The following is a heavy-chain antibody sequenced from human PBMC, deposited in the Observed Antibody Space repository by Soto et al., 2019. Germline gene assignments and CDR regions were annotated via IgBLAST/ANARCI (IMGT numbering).Heavy chain of an antibody. D-gene: IGHD3-22*01. J-gene: IGHJ4*02. CDR3: ARHKYHSSGPSAY. V-gene: IGHV4-39*01. CDR2: IYYSGST. CDR1: GGSISSSSYY. Sequence: PSETLSLTCTVSGGSISSSSYYWGWIRQPPGKGLEWIGSIYYSGSTYYNPSLKSRVTISVDTSKNQFSLKLSSVTAADTAVYYFARHKYHSSGPSAYRGQGSLVTVSS.